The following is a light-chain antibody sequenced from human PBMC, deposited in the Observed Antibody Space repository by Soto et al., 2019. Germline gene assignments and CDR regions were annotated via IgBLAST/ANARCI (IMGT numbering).Light chain of an antibody. CDR3: CTDAGSYKV. Sequence: QTVLTQPLSVSGSPGQSVTISCTGTSSDVGAYDYVSWHQQHPGKAPKLLIYHVSKRPSGVPDRFSGSKSGNTASLTISGLQAEDEADYYCCTDAGSYKVFGIGTKVTVL. V-gene: IGLV2-11*01. J-gene: IGLJ1*01. CDR1: SSDVGAYDY. CDR2: HVS.